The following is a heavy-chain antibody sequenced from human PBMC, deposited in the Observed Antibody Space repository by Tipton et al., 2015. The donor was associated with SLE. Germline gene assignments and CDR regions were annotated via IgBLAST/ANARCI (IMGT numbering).Heavy chain of an antibody. J-gene: IGHJ3*02. Sequence: TLSLTCTVSGGSISSSSYYWGWIRQPPGKGLEWIGSIYYSGSTYYNPSLKSRVTTSVDTSKNHFSLKLSSVTAADTAVYYCASGPHAFDIWGQGTMVTVSS. V-gene: IGHV4-39*07. CDR2: IYYSGST. CDR1: GGSISSSSYY. D-gene: IGHD3/OR15-3a*01. CDR3: ASGPHAFDI.